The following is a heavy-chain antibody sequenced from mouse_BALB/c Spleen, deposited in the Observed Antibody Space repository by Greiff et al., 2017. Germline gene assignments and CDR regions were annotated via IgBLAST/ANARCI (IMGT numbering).Heavy chain of an antibody. CDR3: ARDYGNYEGYFDY. J-gene: IGHJ2*01. V-gene: IGHV5-17*02. CDR1: GFTFSSFG. CDR2: ISSGSSTI. Sequence: DVKLVESGGGLVQPGGSRKLSCAASGFTFSSFGMHWVRQAPEKGLEWVAYISSGSSTIYYADTVKGRFTISRDNPKNTLFLQMTSLRSEDTAMYYCARDYGNYEGYFDYWGQGTTLTVSS. D-gene: IGHD2-1*01.